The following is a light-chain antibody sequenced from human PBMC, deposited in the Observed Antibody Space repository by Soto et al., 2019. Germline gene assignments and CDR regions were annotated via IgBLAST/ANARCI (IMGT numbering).Light chain of an antibody. CDR1: QSITTY. V-gene: IGKV1-39*01. J-gene: IGKJ2*01. Sequence: DIQMTQSPSSLSASVGDRVTITCRASQSITTYLHWYQKKPGKAPKLLIYAASSFQSGVPSRFSGSGTGTDFTLTISSLQPEDFATYYCQQSYRTPYTFGQGTVLEIK. CDR2: AAS. CDR3: QQSYRTPYT.